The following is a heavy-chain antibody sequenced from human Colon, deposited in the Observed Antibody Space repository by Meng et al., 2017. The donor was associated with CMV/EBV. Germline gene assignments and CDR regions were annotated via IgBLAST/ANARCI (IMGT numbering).Heavy chain of an antibody. V-gene: IGHV4-34*01. D-gene: IGHD1-26*01. Sequence: SETLSLTCVVYGGSFSNYYWSWIRQAPGKGLEWIGEINDSGSTIYNPSLKSRGIISLDTSKNQFSLKLSSVTAADTAFYYCARGRAERLLWEDWLDPWGQGTLVTVSS. CDR1: GGSFSNYY. CDR2: INDSGST. CDR3: ARGRAERLLWEDWLDP. J-gene: IGHJ5*02.